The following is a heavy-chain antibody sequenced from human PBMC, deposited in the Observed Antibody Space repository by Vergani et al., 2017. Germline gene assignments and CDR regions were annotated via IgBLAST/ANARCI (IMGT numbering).Heavy chain of an antibody. CDR2: INAGNGNT. CDR3: ARVRSIAARPYYMDV. J-gene: IGHJ6*03. CDR1: GGTFSSYT. D-gene: IGHD6-6*01. Sequence: QVQLVQSGAEVKKPGSSVKVSCKASGGTFSSYTISWVRQAPGQGLEWMGRINAGNGNTKYSQKFQGRVTITRDTSASTAYMELSSLRSEDTAVYYCARVRSIAARPYYMDVWGKGTTVTVSS. V-gene: IGHV1-3*01.